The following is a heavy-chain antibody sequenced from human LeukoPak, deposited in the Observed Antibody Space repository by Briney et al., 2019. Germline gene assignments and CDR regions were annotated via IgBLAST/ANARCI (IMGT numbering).Heavy chain of an antibody. J-gene: IGHJ6*02. Sequence: AGSLRLSCAASGFTFGDDYMDWVRQAPGKGLEWVGRTRNTSTYSTQYAASVKGRFTISIDNSKNTLFLQMNTLTAEDTAVYYCAKDGFYGSVTPLSYGMDVWGRGTTVTVS. D-gene: IGHD3-10*01. CDR3: AKDGFYGSVTPLSYGMDV. CDR1: GFTFGDDY. CDR2: TRNTSTYST. V-gene: IGHV3-72*01.